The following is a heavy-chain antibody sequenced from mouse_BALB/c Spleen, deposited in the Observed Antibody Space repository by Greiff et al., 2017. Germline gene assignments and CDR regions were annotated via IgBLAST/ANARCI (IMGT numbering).Heavy chain of an antibody. V-gene: IGHV3-6*02. CDR3: ARGGLLPWFAY. D-gene: IGHD2-3*01. CDR1: GYSITSGYY. J-gene: IGHJ3*01. Sequence: ESGPGLVKPSQSLSLTCSVTGYSITSGYYWNWIRQFPGNKLEWMGYISYDGSNNYNPSLKNRISITRDTSKNQFFLKLNSVTTEDTATYYCARGGLLPWFAYWGQGTLVTVSA. CDR2: ISYDGSN.